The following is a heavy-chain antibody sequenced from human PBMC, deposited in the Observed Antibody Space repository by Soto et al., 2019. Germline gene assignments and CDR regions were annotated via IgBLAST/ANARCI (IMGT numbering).Heavy chain of an antibody. D-gene: IGHD3-10*01. CDR2: IRGNGRII. Sequence: QVQFVESGGGLVKPGGSLRLSCATSGFIFSDYYMHWIRQAPGKGLEWISFIRGNGRIIQYADSAQGRFTISRDNAQNSLYLQMTGLRAEDTALYFCAREFGADSRTDVDYWGQGTQVTVSS. V-gene: IGHV3-11*01. CDR1: GFIFSDYY. J-gene: IGHJ4*02. CDR3: AREFGADSRTDVDY.